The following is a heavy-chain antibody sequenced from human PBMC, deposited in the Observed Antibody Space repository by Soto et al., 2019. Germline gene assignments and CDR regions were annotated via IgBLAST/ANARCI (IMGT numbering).Heavy chain of an antibody. CDR3: AGGAPYCSGGSCYPHGFDY. D-gene: IGHD2-15*01. Sequence: QVQLVQSGAEVKKPGSSVKVSCKASGGTFSSYAISWVRQAPGQGLEWMGGIIPIFGTANYAQKFQGRVTITADESTSTAYMELSSRRSEDTAVYYCAGGAPYCSGGSCYPHGFDYWGQGTLVTVSS. CDR1: GGTFSSYA. J-gene: IGHJ4*02. V-gene: IGHV1-69*12. CDR2: IIPIFGTA.